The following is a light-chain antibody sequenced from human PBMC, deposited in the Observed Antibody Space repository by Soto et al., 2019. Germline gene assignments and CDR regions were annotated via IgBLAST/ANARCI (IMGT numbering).Light chain of an antibody. CDR3: QHRATWPPT. J-gene: IGKJ1*01. CDR1: QGVSSY. V-gene: IGKV3-11*01. CDR2: DAS. Sequence: EIVLSQSPATLSLSPGEEATLSCRASQGVSSYLAWYQHKPGQAPRLLFYDASNRATGIPARFSASGSGTDFTLTISNLEPDDFAIYYCQHRATWPPTFGLGTKVDIK.